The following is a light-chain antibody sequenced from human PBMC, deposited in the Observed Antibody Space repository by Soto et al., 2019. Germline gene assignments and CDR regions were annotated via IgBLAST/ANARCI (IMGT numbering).Light chain of an antibody. CDR2: AAS. J-gene: IGKJ3*01. CDR1: QGISSY. V-gene: IGKV1-9*01. Sequence: IQLTQSPSSLSASVGDRVTITCRASQGISSYLAWYQQKPGKAPKLLIYAASTLQSGVPSRFSGSGSETVFTLTISSLQPEDFATYYCQQLNSYPPFTFGPGTKVYIK. CDR3: QQLNSYPPFT.